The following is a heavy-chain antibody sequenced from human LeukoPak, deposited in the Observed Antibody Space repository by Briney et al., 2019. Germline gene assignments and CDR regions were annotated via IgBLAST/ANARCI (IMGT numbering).Heavy chain of an antibody. CDR2: ISGSGGST. J-gene: IGHJ4*02. CDR1: GFTFSSYA. D-gene: IGHD3-9*01. Sequence: GGSLRLSCAASGFTFSSYAMSWVRQAPGKGLEWVSAISGSGGSTYYADSVKGRFTISRDNSKNTLYLQMNSLRAEDTAVYYCAKVGYYDILTGYYPKYYFDYWGQGTLVTVSS. V-gene: IGHV3-23*01. CDR3: AKVGYYDILTGYYPKYYFDY.